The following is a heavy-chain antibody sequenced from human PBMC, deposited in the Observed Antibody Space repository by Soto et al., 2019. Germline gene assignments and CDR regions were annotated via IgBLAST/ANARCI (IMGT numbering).Heavy chain of an antibody. D-gene: IGHD3-10*01. CDR3: SRAVKPTDYYGHSLDV. V-gene: IGHV3-33*01. Sequence: WGTLRLSCAASGSTFSSYGLRWIRQAPGKGLEWVAVIWYDGSNNYYADFLKVRVTISRDNSKNTLYLQMNRLRAEDTAVYYCSRAVKPTDYYGHSLDVWGQGIFVTVSS. J-gene: IGHJ6*02. CDR2: IWYDGSNN. CDR1: GSTFSSYG.